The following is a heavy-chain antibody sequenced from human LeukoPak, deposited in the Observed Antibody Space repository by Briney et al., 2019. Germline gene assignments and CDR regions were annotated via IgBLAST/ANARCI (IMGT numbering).Heavy chain of an antibody. Sequence: SSMKVSCKASGYTFTGYYMHWLRQAPGQGLEGMGWINPNSGGTNYAQKFQGRVTVTRDTAISTAYMELSRLRSDDTAVYYCARACYDSSGYYGGEGYWGQGTLVTVSS. CDR2: INPNSGGT. D-gene: IGHD3-22*01. V-gene: IGHV1-2*02. CDR3: ARACYDSSGYYGGEGY. J-gene: IGHJ4*02. CDR1: GYTFTGYY.